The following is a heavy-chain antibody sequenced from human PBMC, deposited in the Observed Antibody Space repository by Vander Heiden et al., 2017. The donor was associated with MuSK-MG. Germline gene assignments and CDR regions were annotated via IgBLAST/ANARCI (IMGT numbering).Heavy chain of an antibody. CDR1: GFTFSDYT. D-gene: IGHD7-27*01. Sequence: EVQLEESGGGLAQPGGSRRLSCVVSGFTFSDYTMNWVRQAPGKGLEWISYISSTSGTIYYADSVKGRFTISRDNAENSLYLQMDSLRAEDTAMYYCTRGASHVRGDEMDKWGQGTLVTVSA. V-gene: IGHV3-48*04. CDR3: TRGASHVRGDEMDK. CDR2: ISSTSGTI. J-gene: IGHJ4*02.